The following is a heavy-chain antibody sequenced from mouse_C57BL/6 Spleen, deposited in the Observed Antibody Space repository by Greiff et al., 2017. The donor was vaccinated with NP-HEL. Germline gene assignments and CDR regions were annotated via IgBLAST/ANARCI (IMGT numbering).Heavy chain of an antibody. V-gene: IGHV1-26*01. CDR1: GYTFTDYY. CDR3: ARGGTWAMDY. CDR2: INPNNGGT. Sequence: EVQGVESGPELVKPGASVKISCKASGYTFTDYYMNWVKQSHGKSLEWIGDINPNNGGTSYNQKFKGKATLTVDKSSSTAYMELRSLTSEDSAVYYCARGGTWAMDYWGQGTSVTVSS. D-gene: IGHD4-1*01. J-gene: IGHJ4*01.